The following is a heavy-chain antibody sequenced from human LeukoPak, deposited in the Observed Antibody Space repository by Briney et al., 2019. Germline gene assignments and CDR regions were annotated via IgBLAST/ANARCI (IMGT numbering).Heavy chain of an antibody. D-gene: IGHD5-24*01. Sequence: SETLSLTCAVSGGSFSGYYWTWIRQPPGKGLEWIGEINHSGSANYSPSLSSRVTISLDMSENQFSLKLSSVTAADTAVYYCARARDGYNLDYWGQGTLVTVSS. CDR2: INHSGSA. CDR3: ARARDGYNLDY. CDR1: GGSFSGYY. J-gene: IGHJ4*02. V-gene: IGHV4-34*01.